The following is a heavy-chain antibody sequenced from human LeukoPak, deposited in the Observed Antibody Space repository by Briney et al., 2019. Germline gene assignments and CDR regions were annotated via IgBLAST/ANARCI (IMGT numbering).Heavy chain of an antibody. V-gene: IGHV4-31*11. CDR1: GGSISRGAFF. J-gene: IGHJ3*01. Sequence: PSETLSLTCAVSGGSISRGAFFWSWLRQHPGKGLEWSGYIYYGGSTYYNPSLQSRLTLSVDSSKNQFSLNLSSVTAADTAVYYCASSIVVGPLGHDAFDVWGQGTMVTVSS. CDR2: IYYGGST. D-gene: IGHD3-22*01. CDR3: ASSIVVGPLGHDAFDV.